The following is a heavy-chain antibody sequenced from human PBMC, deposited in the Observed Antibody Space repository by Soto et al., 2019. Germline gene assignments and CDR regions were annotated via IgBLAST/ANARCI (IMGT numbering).Heavy chain of an antibody. V-gene: IGHV4-61*01. CDR1: GGSISSSSYY. CDR2: IYYSGST. J-gene: IGHJ4*02. Sequence: TSETLSLTCTVSGGSISSSSYYWGWIRQPPGKGLEWIGYIYYSGSTNYNPSLKSRVTISVDTSKNQFSLKLSSVTAADTAVYYCAREKKYFDWLSPLDYFDYWGQGTLVTVSS. CDR3: AREKKYFDWLSPLDYFDY. D-gene: IGHD3-9*01.